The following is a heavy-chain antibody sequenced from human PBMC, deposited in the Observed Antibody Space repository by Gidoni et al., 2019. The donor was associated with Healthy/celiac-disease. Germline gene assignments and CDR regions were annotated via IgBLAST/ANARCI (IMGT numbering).Heavy chain of an antibody. Sequence: QVQLVQSGAEVKKPGASGKGSCKASGYPFTSYYMHWVRPAPGQGLEWMGIINPSGGSTSYAQKFQGRVTMTRDTSTSTVYMELSSLRSEDTAVYYCARRRRDGLAWFDPWGQGTLVTVSS. CDR2: INPSGGST. J-gene: IGHJ5*02. CDR1: GYPFTSYY. CDR3: ARRRRDGLAWFDP. V-gene: IGHV1-46*01. D-gene: IGHD5-12*01.